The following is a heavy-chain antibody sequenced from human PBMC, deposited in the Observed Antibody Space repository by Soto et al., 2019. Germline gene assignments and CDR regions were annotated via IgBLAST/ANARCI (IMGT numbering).Heavy chain of an antibody. CDR1: GFSLSDYA. CDR3: ARIKLVEWFFINVDVYDMDV. V-gene: IGHV3-48*02. Sequence: GGSLRLSCVASGFSLSDYAVNWVRQAPGKGLEWVSFISSDSRIIYYADSVEGRLTVSRDNARNSVSLQMDSLRDEDAAVYYCARIKLVEWFFINVDVYDMDVWGQGTPVTVSS. D-gene: IGHD3-3*01. CDR2: ISSDSRII. J-gene: IGHJ6*02.